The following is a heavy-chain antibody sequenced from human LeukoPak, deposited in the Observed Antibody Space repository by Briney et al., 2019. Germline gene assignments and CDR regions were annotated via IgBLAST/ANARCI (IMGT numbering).Heavy chain of an antibody. CDR3: ASENFWSGYRGYYYYYMDV. CDR2: IKQDGSEK. CDR1: GFTFSSYW. Sequence: PGGSLRLSCAASGFTFSSYWMSWVRQAPGKGLEWVANIKQDGSEKYYVDSVKGRFTISRDNAKNSLYLQMNSLRAEDTAVYYCASENFWSGYRGYYYYYMDVRGKGTTVTVSS. D-gene: IGHD3-3*01. V-gene: IGHV3-7*01. J-gene: IGHJ6*03.